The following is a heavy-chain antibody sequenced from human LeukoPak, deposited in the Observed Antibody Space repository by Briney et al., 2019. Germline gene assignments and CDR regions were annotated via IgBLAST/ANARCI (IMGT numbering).Heavy chain of an antibody. V-gene: IGHV3-9*01. CDR3: ARGFDSRFFND. CDR1: GFTFDDYA. D-gene: IGHD3-22*01. Sequence: GGSLRLSCAASGFTFDDYAMHWVRQAPGKGLEWVSGISWNSGSIGYADSVKGRFTISRDNAKNSLYLQMNSLRVEDTAVYYCARGFDSRFFNDWGQGNLVTVSS. J-gene: IGHJ4*02. CDR2: ISWNSGSI.